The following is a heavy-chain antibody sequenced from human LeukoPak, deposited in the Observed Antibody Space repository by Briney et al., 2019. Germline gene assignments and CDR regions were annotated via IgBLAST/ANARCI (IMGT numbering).Heavy chain of an antibody. Sequence: GGSLRLSCAAAGFTFNNYAISWVRQPPGMGLEWLLYVSRSGGATCYAASVKGRFTISIDNAKTKVYLQMDSLRAEDTAIYYCAKDRGGTYKYYMDVWGNGTMVTVSS. D-gene: IGHD1-1*01. CDR1: GFTFNNYA. V-gene: IGHV3-23*01. CDR3: AKDRGGTYKYYMDV. CDR2: VSRSGGAT. J-gene: IGHJ6*03.